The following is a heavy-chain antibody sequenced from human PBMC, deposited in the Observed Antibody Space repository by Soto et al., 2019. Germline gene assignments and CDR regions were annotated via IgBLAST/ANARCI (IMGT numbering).Heavy chain of an antibody. CDR1: GYTFTSYW. Sequence: GESLKISCKVSGYTFTSYWIAWVRQIPGKGLEWMGIIYPGDSDTLYSPSFQGQVTISAAKSNSTAYLQWGSLKASDTAMYYCAKGVGSGSLYKYYFDSWGQGTLVTVSS. CDR2: IYPGDSDT. V-gene: IGHV5-51*01. CDR3: AKGVGSGSLYKYYFDS. D-gene: IGHD3-10*01. J-gene: IGHJ4*02.